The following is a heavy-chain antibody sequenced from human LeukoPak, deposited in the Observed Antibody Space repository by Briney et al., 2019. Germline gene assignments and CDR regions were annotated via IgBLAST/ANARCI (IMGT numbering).Heavy chain of an antibody. D-gene: IGHD3-22*01. CDR1: GFTFSSYS. CDR3: ASEDYDSSGYYCY. J-gene: IGHJ4*02. Sequence: GGSLRLSCAASGFTFSSYSMNWVRQAPGKGLEWVSPISSSSSYIYYADSVKGRFTISRDNAKNSLYLQMNSLRAEDTAVYYCASEDYDSSGYYCYWGQGTLVTVSS. V-gene: IGHV3-21*01. CDR2: ISSSSSYI.